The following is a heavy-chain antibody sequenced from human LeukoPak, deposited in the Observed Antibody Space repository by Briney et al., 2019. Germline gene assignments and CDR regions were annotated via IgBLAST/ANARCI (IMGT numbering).Heavy chain of an antibody. J-gene: IGHJ5*02. D-gene: IGHD1-26*01. V-gene: IGHV1-18*01. Sequence: ASVKVSRKASSNTFVTYGISWVRQAPGHGLEWMGWISPNNGNTNYAQKFRGRVTMTRDTSTSTAYMELRSLRSDDAAVYYCARVTTVGATKDFDPWGQGTLVTVSP. CDR1: SNTFVTYG. CDR3: ARVTTVGATKDFDP. CDR2: ISPNNGNT.